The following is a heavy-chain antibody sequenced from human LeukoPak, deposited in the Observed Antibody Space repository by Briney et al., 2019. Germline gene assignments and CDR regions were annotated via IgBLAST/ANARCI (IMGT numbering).Heavy chain of an antibody. V-gene: IGHV3-23*01. D-gene: IGHD7-27*01. CDR3: AKALSGVPRGFDY. Sequence: GGSLTLSCAASGFTFSTYGMHWVRQAPGKGLEWVSSITGGSSSTYYADSVKGRFTISRDNSKNTLYLQINSLRAEDTAVYYCAKALSGVPRGFDYWGQGTLVTVSS. CDR1: GFTFSTYG. CDR2: ITGGSSST. J-gene: IGHJ4*02.